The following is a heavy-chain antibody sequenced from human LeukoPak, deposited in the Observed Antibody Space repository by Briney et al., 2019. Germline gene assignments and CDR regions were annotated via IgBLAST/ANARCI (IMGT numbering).Heavy chain of an antibody. CDR1: GFTFSSYG. V-gene: IGHV3-30*18. CDR2: ISYDGSNK. J-gene: IGHJ4*02. D-gene: IGHD3-10*01. Sequence: PGGSLRLSCAASGFTFSSYGMHWVRQAPGKGLEWVAVISYDGSNKYYADSVKGRFTISRDNSKNTLYLQMNSLRAEDTAVYYCAKPLRSGAGMYYYGSGNYFDYWGQGTLVTVSS. CDR3: AKPLRSGAGMYYYGSGNYFDY.